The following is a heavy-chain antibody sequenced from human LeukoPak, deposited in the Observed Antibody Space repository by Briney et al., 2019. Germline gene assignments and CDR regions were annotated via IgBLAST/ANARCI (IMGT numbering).Heavy chain of an antibody. V-gene: IGHV4-31*03. CDR1: GGSISSGGNY. J-gene: IGHJ3*02. CDR2: MYYRGNN. Sequence: SETLSLTCTVSGGSISSGGNYWSWIRQHPGKGLEWIGYMYYRGNNFYNPSLKSRVTLSVDTSKNQFSLKLNSVTAADTAVYYCARDLWTGRGAIDIWGQGTMVTVSS. CDR3: ARDLWTGRGAIDI. D-gene: IGHD2-21*01.